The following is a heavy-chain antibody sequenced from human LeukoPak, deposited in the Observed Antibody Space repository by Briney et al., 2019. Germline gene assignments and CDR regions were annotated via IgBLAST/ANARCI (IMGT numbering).Heavy chain of an antibody. CDR3: AKAAGYYYDSSGYNDAFDI. J-gene: IGHJ3*02. CDR2: ISYDASNK. V-gene: IGHV3-30*04. CDR1: GFTFSSYA. Sequence: GGSLRLSCAASGFTFSSYAVHWVRQAPGKGLEWVAVISYDASNKYYADSVKGRFTISRDNSKNTLYLQMNSLRAEDTAVYYCAKAAGYYYDSSGYNDAFDIWGQGTMVTVSS. D-gene: IGHD3-22*01.